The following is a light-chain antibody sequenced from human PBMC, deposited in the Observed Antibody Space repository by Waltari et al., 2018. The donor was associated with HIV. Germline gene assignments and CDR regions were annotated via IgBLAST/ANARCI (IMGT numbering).Light chain of an antibody. V-gene: IGLV2-14*01. CDR3: SSYISTTTL. CDR1: SRDIGHYKY. Sequence: QSAPTQPASVSGSPGQSITISCTGTSRDIGHYKYVPWYQQSPGTAPQRMIYEVSNTHSGVSKRFSGSKSGNTASLTISGLPAEDAADYYCSSYISTTTLFGTGTKVTVL. CDR2: EVS. J-gene: IGLJ1*01.